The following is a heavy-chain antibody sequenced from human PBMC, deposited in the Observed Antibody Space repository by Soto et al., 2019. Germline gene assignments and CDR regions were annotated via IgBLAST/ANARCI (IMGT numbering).Heavy chain of an antibody. V-gene: IGHV3-30*18. CDR3: ANAVYYDFWSGSFPRTSYYYGMDV. CDR1: GFTFSSYG. Sequence: GGSLRLSCAASGFTFSSYGMHWVRQAPGKGLGWVAVISYDGSNKYYADSGKGRFTISRDNSKNTLYLQMNSLRAEDTAVYYCANAVYYDFWSGSFPRTSYYYGMDVWGQGTTVTVSS. CDR2: ISYDGSNK. J-gene: IGHJ6*02. D-gene: IGHD3-3*01.